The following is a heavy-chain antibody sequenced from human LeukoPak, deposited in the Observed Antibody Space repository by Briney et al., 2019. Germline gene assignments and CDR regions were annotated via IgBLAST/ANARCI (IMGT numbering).Heavy chain of an antibody. D-gene: IGHD6-13*01. CDR3: ARGATAGTY. Sequence: GGSLRLSCAASGFTFSSYAMSWVRQAPGKGLEWVSSISSSSSYIYYADSVKGRFTISRDNAKNSLYLQMDSLRAEDTAVYYCARGATAGTYWGQGTLVTVSS. CDR1: GFTFSSYA. J-gene: IGHJ4*02. V-gene: IGHV3-21*01. CDR2: ISSSSSYI.